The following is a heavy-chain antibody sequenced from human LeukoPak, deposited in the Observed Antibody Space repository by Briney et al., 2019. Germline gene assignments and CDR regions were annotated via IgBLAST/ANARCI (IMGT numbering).Heavy chain of an antibody. CDR2: INPNSGGT. CDR1: GYTFTGYY. Sequence: GASVKVSCKASGYTFTGYYIHWVRQAPGQGLELMGWINPNSGGTNYAQKFQGRVTMTRDTSTSTACMELSRLRSDDTAVYYCASGREYCSSTSCWGYYMDVWGKGTTVTISS. V-gene: IGHV1-2*02. J-gene: IGHJ6*03. D-gene: IGHD2-2*01. CDR3: ASGREYCSSTSCWGYYMDV.